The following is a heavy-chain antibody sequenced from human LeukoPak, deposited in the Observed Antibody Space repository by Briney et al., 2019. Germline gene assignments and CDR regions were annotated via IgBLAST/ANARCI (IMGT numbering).Heavy chain of an antibody. J-gene: IGHJ5*02. CDR1: GGSISSYY. D-gene: IGHD2-2*01. Sequence: PSETLSLTCTVSGGSISSYYWSWIRQPPGKGQERIGYIYYSGSPNYNPSLKSRVTISVDPPQNQCSLTLSPVTAADTGVYYWARESGGYCRRTSCYVWFDPWGQGTLVTVSS. V-gene: IGHV4-59*01. CDR2: IYYSGSP. CDR3: ARESGGYCRRTSCYVWFDP.